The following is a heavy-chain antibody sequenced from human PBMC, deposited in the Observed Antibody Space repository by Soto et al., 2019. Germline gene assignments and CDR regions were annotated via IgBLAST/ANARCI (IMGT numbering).Heavy chain of an antibody. J-gene: IGHJ4*02. CDR3: ARGFGSYFATRGYYDY. D-gene: IGHD3-22*01. CDR2: IHPSAGSA. Sequence: QVQLVQSGAEVTKPGASGKISCKTSGYTFTSYYIHWVRQVPGLGLQWLGIIHPSAGSATYAEEFQGRVTMTRVSSTRTFYMELTRLQSEDTAVYFCARGFGSYFATRGYYDYWGQGTLITVSS. CDR1: GYTFTSYY. V-gene: IGHV1-46*01.